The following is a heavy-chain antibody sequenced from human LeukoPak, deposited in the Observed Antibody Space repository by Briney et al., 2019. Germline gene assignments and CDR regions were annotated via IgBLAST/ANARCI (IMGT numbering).Heavy chain of an antibody. D-gene: IGHD1-14*01. Sequence: SETLSLTCTVSGGSISSGSYYWSWIRQPPGKGLEWIGSIYHSGSTYYNPSLKSRVTISVDTSKNQFSLKLSSVTAADTAVYYCARGGKGPVSYYYYMDVWGKGTTVTVSS. CDR3: ARGGKGPVSYYYYMDV. J-gene: IGHJ6*03. CDR1: GGSISSGSYY. V-gene: IGHV4-39*07. CDR2: IYHSGST.